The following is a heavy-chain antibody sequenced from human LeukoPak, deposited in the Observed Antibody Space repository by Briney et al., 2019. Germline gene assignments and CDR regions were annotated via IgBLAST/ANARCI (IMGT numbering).Heavy chain of an antibody. J-gene: IGHJ4*02. CDR1: GYILPELS. V-gene: IGHV1-24*01. Sequence: ASVTVSRKVSGYILPELSMHWVRQPGGKGRDGMGGFDPEDGETIKAQKFQDRVTMTEDTSTDTAYMELSSLRSEDTVVYYCVTPPIHCSSTSCPPSFYYFDYWGQGNLVTVSS. CDR2: FDPEDGET. D-gene: IGHD2-2*01. CDR3: VTPPIHCSSTSCPPSFYYFDY.